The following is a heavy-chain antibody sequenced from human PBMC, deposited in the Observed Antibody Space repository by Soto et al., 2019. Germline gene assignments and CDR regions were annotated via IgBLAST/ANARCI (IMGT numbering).Heavy chain of an antibody. CDR3: ARGCTITGFYGAMDX. V-gene: IGHV5-51*01. CDR2: IYPGDSDT. Sequence: GEALKISWKASGFRFMSYWIAWVRQKPGKGLELMVIIYPGDSDTRYGKSFEGQVTISANKSTNTALLQWSSLKASDTAIYFCARGCTITGFYGAMDXWGQGTTVTVS. J-gene: IGHJ6*02. D-gene: IGHD2-8*02. CDR1: GFRFMSYW.